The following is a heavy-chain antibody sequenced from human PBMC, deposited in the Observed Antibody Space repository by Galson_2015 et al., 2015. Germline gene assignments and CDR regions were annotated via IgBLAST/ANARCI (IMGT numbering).Heavy chain of an antibody. CDR2: IYYSGST. D-gene: IGHD4-17*01. Sequence: ETLSLTCTVSGGSISSYYWSWIRQPPGKGLEWIGYIYYSGSTNYNPSLKSRVTISVDTSKNQCSLKLSSVTAADTAVYYCARAQRGYGDYVGDFDYWGQGTLVTVSS. V-gene: IGHV4-59*01. CDR1: GGSISSYY. CDR3: ARAQRGYGDYVGDFDY. J-gene: IGHJ4*02.